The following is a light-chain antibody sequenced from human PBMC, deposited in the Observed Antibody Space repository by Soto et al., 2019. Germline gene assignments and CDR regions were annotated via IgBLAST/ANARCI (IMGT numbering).Light chain of an antibody. J-gene: IGKJ1*01. CDR2: DAS. CDR1: QSISNW. CDR3: QQYGSSGT. V-gene: IGKV1-5*01. Sequence: DIQMTQSPSTLPASVGDRFTITFRASQSISNWLAWYQQKPGKAPKLLIYDASTLESGVPSRFSGSGSGTDFTLTISRLEPEDFAVYYCQQYGSSGTFGQGTKVDIK.